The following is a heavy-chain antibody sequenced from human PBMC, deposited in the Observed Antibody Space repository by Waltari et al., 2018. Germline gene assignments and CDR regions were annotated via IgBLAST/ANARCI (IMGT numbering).Heavy chain of an antibody. D-gene: IGHD1-26*01. CDR3: ARAPRGNWFDP. V-gene: IGHV4-59*01. Sequence: QVQLQESGPGLVKPSETLSLTCTVSGGSISSYYWSWIRQPPGKGLEWIGYIYYSGSTNYNPSLKSRVTISVDTSKNQFSLKRSSVTAADTAVYYCARAPRGNWFDPWGQGTLVTVSS. J-gene: IGHJ5*02. CDR2: IYYSGST. CDR1: GGSISSYY.